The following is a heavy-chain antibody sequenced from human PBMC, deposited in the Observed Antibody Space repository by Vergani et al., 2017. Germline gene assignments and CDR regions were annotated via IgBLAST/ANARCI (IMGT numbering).Heavy chain of an antibody. D-gene: IGHD1-1*01. J-gene: IGHJ4*02. CDR2: IIPIFGTA. V-gene: IGHV1-69*13. CDR3: ATYTQLEPRFDY. Sequence: QGQLAQSGAEVKKPGSSVKVSCKASGGTFSSNSISWVRQAPGQGLEWMGRIIPIFGTANYAQKFQGRVTITADESTSTAYMELSSLRSEDTAVYYCATYTQLEPRFDYWGQGTLVTVSS. CDR1: GGTFSSNS.